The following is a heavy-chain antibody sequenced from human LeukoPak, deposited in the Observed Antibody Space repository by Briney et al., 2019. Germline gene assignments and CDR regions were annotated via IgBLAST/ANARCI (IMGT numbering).Heavy chain of an antibody. Sequence: GGSLRLSCAASGFTVSSNYMSWVRQAPGKGLEWVSVIYSGGSTYYADSVKGRFTISRDNAKNSLYLQMNSLRAEDTAVYYCARDGRPSPLDYWGQGTLVTVSS. J-gene: IGHJ4*02. CDR3: ARDGRPSPLDY. D-gene: IGHD6-25*01. CDR2: IYSGGST. V-gene: IGHV3-53*01. CDR1: GFTVSSNY.